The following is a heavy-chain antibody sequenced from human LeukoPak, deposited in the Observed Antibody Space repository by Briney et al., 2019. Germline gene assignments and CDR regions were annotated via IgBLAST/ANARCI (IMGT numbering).Heavy chain of an antibody. CDR3: AKARIAAAGTGAFDV. D-gene: IGHD6-13*01. J-gene: IGHJ3*01. V-gene: IGHV3-23*01. CDR2: FSATDGSA. Sequence: GGSLRLSCAASGFTVSSYGMTWLRQAPGKGLEWVSAFSATDGSAQYAESVRGRLTISRDNSKNSLYLQMNSLRDEDTAVYFCAKARIAAAGTGAFDVWGQGTMVTVSS. CDR1: GFTVSSYG.